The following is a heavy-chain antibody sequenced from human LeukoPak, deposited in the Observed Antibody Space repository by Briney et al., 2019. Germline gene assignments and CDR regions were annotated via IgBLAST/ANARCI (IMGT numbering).Heavy chain of an antibody. Sequence: SETLSLTCTVSGGSFSNGAFCWGWVRQPPGKGLEWIGRIFYSGSTYYNRSLTSRATISIDTSNNQFSLKLSSVTAADTAVYYCASQRDMAFDYWGQGTLVTVSS. D-gene: IGHD5-24*01. V-gene: IGHV4-39*01. CDR1: GGSFSNGAFC. J-gene: IGHJ4*02. CDR3: ASQRDMAFDY. CDR2: IFYSGST.